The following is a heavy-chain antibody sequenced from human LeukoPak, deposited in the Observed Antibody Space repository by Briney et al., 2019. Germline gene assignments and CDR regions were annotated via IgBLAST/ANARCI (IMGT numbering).Heavy chain of an antibody. CDR3: ARGLVGATPLYDY. CDR2: INPNSGGT. V-gene: IGHV1-2*02. CDR1: GYTFTGYY. J-gene: IGHJ4*02. Sequence: ASVKVSCKASGYTFTGYYMHWLRQAPGQGLEWMGWINPNSGGTNYAQKFQGRVTMTRDTSISTAYMELSRLRSDDTAVYYCARGLVGATPLYDYWGPGTLVTVSS. D-gene: IGHD1-26*01.